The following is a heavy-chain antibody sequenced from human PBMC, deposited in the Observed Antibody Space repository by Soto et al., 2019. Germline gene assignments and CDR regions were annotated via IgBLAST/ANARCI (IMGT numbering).Heavy chain of an antibody. Sequence: LRLSCVGSGFTFSTYSINWVRQAPGKGLEWVSSISSRSDIYYADSVKGRFTISRDNAKNSVSLQMNSLRAEDTAVYYCAREYTAWPLAYGLDVWGQGTTGTVSS. CDR1: GFTFSTYS. CDR2: ISSRSDI. CDR3: AREYTAWPLAYGLDV. J-gene: IGHJ6*02. V-gene: IGHV3-21*01. D-gene: IGHD2-2*02.